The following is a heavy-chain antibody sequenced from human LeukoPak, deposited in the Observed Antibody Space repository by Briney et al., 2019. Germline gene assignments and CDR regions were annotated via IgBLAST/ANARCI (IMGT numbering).Heavy chain of an antibody. J-gene: IGHJ4*02. CDR2: ISYDGSNK. Sequence: PGRSLRLSCAASGFTFSSYAMHWVRQAPGKGLEWVAVISYDGSNKYYADSVKGRFTISRDNSKNTLYLQMNSLRAEDTAVYYCARATYYYDSSGSHLGYWGQGTLVTVSP. V-gene: IGHV3-30-3*01. CDR3: ARATYYYDSSGSHLGY. CDR1: GFTFSSYA. D-gene: IGHD3-22*01.